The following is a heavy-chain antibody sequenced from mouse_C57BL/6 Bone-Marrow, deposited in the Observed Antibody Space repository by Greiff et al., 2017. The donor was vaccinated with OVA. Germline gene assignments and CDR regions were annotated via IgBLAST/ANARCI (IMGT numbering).Heavy chain of an antibody. CDR3: AIPFYYYGSSDAMDY. D-gene: IGHD1-1*01. J-gene: IGHJ4*01. V-gene: IGHV1-53*01. Sequence: QVQLQQPGTELVKPGASVKLSCKASGYTFTSYWMHWVKQRPGQGLEWIGNINPSNGGTNYNEKFKSKATLTVDKSSSTAYMQLSSLTSEYSAVYYCAIPFYYYGSSDAMDYWGQGTSVTVSS. CDR1: GYTFTSYW. CDR2: INPSNGGT.